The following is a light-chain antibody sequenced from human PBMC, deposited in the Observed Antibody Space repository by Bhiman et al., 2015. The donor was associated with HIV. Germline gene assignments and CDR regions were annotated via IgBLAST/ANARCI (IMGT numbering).Light chain of an antibody. CDR2: DVS. Sequence: QSALTQPASLSGCPGQSITISCTGTSTDVGGYKYVSWYQQHPGKVPKLLIYDVSERPSGISDRFSGSKSGNTASLTISGLQAEDEADYYCQSYDSSLGAPYVFGTGTKVTV. CDR3: QSYDSSLGAPYV. CDR1: STDVGGYKY. J-gene: IGLJ1*01. V-gene: IGLV2-14*03.